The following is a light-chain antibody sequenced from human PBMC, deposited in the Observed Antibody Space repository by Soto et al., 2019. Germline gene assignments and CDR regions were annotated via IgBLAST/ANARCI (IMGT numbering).Light chain of an antibody. CDR1: SSDVGGYTY. CDR2: DVS. CDR3: NSYTSNNTRV. J-gene: IGLJ3*02. V-gene: IGLV2-14*03. Sequence: QSVLTQPASVSGSPGQSITISCTGTSSDVGGYTYVSWYQQHPGKAPKVMIYDVSKRPPGVSNRFSGSKSGNTASLTISGLQAEDEADYYCNSYTSNNTRVFGGGTKVTVL.